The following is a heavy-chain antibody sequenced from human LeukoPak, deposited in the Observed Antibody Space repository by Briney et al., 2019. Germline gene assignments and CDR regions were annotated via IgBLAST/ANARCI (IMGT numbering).Heavy chain of an antibody. CDR1: GFTFNNYA. CDR2: ISSSSSYI. CDR3: ARAGAVSSWYAY. D-gene: IGHD6-13*01. J-gene: IGHJ4*02. Sequence: PGGSLRLSCAASGFTFNNYAMSWVRQAPGKGLEWVSSISSSSSYIYYADSVKGRFTISRDNAKNSLYLQMNSLRAEDTAVYYCARAGAVSSWYAYWGQGTLVTVSS. V-gene: IGHV3-21*01.